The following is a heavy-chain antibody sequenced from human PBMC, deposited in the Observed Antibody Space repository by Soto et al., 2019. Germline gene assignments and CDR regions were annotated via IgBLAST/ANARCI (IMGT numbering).Heavy chain of an antibody. CDR1: GYTFTSYY. V-gene: IGHV1-46*01. CDR2: INPSGGST. CDR3: ARVLSSGNKDGPPDYYYYYGMDV. J-gene: IGHJ6*02. Sequence: QVQLVQSGAEVKKPGASVKVSCKASGYTFTSYYMHWVRQAPGQGLEWMGIINPSGGSTSYAQKFQGRVTMTRDTSTSTVYMELSSLRSEDTAVYYCARVLSSGNKDGPPDYYYYYGMDVWGQGTTVTVSS. D-gene: IGHD3-10*01.